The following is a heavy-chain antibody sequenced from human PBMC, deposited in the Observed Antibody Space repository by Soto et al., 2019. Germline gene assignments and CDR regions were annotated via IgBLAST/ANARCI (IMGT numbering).Heavy chain of an antibody. D-gene: IGHD5-12*01. CDR2: VNPGGSST. CDR3: AKDLRAGSGYDFDY. V-gene: IGHV3-23*01. J-gene: IGHJ4*02. CDR1: GFTLTSYS. Sequence: EVQLWQSGGGLVQPGGSLRLSCAASGFTLTSYSMTWVRQTPGKGLEWVAAVNPGGSSTYYADSVKGRFTISRDNSNKTLYLQMNSLRAEDTAVYYCAKDLRAGSGYDFDYRDQGTLVTVSS.